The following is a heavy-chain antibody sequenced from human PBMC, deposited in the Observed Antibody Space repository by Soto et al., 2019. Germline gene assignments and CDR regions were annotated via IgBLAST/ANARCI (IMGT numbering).Heavy chain of an antibody. CDR1: GYTFTSYG. CDR2: ISPYNDDT. V-gene: IGHV1-18*01. D-gene: IGHD3-22*01. Sequence: QAQLVQSGVEVKKPGASVKVSCKASGYTFTSYGINWVRQAPGQGLEWLGWISPYNDDTEYAQKLRGRVAMTTDTSSRTAYMALRSLSSDDTAVYFCARGGYYDSSGSRNYHYYGMDVWGQGTTVTVSS. CDR3: ARGGYYDSSGSRNYHYYGMDV. J-gene: IGHJ6*02.